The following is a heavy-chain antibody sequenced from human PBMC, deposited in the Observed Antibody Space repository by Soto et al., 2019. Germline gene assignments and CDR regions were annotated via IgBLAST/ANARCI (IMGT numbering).Heavy chain of an antibody. V-gene: IGHV4-31*03. CDR3: ARTERQQLGSLDY. Sequence: SETLSLTCTVSGGSISSGGYYWSWIRQHPGKGLEWIGYIYYSGSTYYNPSLKSRVTISVDTSKNQFSLKLSSVTAADTAVYYCARTERQQLGSLDYWGQGTLVTVSS. J-gene: IGHJ4*02. D-gene: IGHD6-13*01. CDR2: IYYSGST. CDR1: GGSISSGGYY.